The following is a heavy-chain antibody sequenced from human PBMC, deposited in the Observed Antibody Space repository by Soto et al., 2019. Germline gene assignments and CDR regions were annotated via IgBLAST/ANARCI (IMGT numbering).Heavy chain of an antibody. Sequence: SSETLSLTCTVSGGSISSGGYYWSWIRQHPGKGLEWIGYIYYSGSTYYNPSLKSRVTISVDTSKNQFSLKLSSVTAADTAVYYCARSGSSWSIYYYYGMDVWGQGTTVTVSS. CDR3: ARSGSSWSIYYYYGMDV. J-gene: IGHJ6*02. CDR2: IYYSGST. D-gene: IGHD6-13*01. CDR1: GGSISSGGYY. V-gene: IGHV4-31*03.